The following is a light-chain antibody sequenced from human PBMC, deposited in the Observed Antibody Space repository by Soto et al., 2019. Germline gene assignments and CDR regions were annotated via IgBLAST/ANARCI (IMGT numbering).Light chain of an antibody. J-gene: IGKJ5*01. CDR2: AAS. V-gene: IGKV1-39*01. CDR3: QQSYSTPPIT. CDR1: QSISSY. Sequence: DIQMAQSPSSLSASAGDRVTITCLSSQSISSYLNWDQQKPGKAPKLLIYAASSLQSGVPSRFSGSGSGTDFTLTISSLQPEDFATYYCQQSYSTPPITFGQGTRLEIK.